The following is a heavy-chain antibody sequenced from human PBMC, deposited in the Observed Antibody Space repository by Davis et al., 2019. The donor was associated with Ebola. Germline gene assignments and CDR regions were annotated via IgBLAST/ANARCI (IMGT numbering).Heavy chain of an antibody. CDR2: IGTAGDT. V-gene: IGHV3-13*01. Sequence: GESLKISCAASGFTFSSYDMHWVRQATGKGLEWVSAIGTAGDTYYPGSVKGRFTISRENAKNSLYLQMNSLRAEDTAVYYCARVGYSSGWYGFDYRGQGTLVTGSS. J-gene: IGHJ4*02. D-gene: IGHD6-19*01. CDR1: GFTFSSYD. CDR3: ARVGYSSGWYGFDY.